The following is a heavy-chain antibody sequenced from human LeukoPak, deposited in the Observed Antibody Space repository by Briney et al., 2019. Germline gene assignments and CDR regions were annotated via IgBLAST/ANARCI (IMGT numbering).Heavy chain of an antibody. CDR3: ARGTNWNYFDH. J-gene: IGHJ4*02. V-gene: IGHV3-33*01. CDR1: GFTFSSYG. CDR2: IWYDGSNK. D-gene: IGHD1-20*01. Sequence: GRSLRLSCGASGFTFSSYGRHWVRQAPGKGLEWVAVIWYDGSNKYYAASVKGRFTISRDNSANTLYLQMTSLRGEDTAVYYCARGTNWNYFDHWGQGTPVTVSS.